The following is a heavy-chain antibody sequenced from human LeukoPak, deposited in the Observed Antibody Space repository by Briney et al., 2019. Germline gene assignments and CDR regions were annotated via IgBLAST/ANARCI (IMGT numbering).Heavy chain of an antibody. J-gene: IGHJ6*02. CDR3: ASRSGHYYYGMDV. D-gene: IGHD2-15*01. CDR2: ISSSSSYT. CDR1: GFTFSDYY. Sequence: GGSLRLSCAASGFTFSDYYMSWIRQAPGKGLEWVSYISSSSSYTNYADSVEGRFIISRDNAKNSLYLQMNSLRAEDTAVYYCASRSGHYYYGMDVWGQGTTVTVSS. V-gene: IGHV3-11*06.